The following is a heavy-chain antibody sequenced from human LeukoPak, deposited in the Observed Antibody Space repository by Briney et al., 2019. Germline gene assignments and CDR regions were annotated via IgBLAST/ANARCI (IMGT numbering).Heavy chain of an antibody. CDR1: GDSVSSNSAA. V-gene: IGHV6-1*01. D-gene: IGHD3-22*01. Sequence: SQTLSLTCAISGDSVSSNSAAWNWIRQSPSRGLEWLGRTYYRSKWYNDSAVSVKSRITINPDTSKNQFSLQLNSVTPEDTAVYYCARGPPPAPDYYDSSGYYFWFDPWGQGTLVTVSS. CDR3: ARGPPPAPDYYDSSGYYFWFDP. CDR2: TYYRSKWYN. J-gene: IGHJ5*02.